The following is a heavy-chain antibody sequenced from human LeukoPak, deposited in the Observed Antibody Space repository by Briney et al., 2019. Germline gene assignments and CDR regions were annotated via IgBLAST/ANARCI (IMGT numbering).Heavy chain of an antibody. V-gene: IGHV1-18*01. Sequence: ASVKVSCKASGYTFTSYGISWVRQAPGQGLEWMGWISAYNGDTNYAQKLQGRVTMTTDTSTSTAYMEVRSLRSDDTAVYYCARWDCSSTSCHLDYWGQGTLVTVSS. CDR1: GYTFTSYG. CDR3: ARWDCSSTSCHLDY. D-gene: IGHD2-2*01. J-gene: IGHJ4*02. CDR2: ISAYNGDT.